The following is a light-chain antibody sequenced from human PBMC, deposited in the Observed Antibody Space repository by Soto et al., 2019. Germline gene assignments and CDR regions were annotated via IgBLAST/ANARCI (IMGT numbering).Light chain of an antibody. J-gene: IGKJ1*01. Sequence: DIHMTQSPASECVYLFELVTSSCRAIQRVSNNLNWYQQKVGKAPKLLIYGASSLQSGVPSRFSGSRSGTDFTLTISSLVPEDFATYYCQQTYSTPWTFGQGTKVDI. CDR2: GAS. CDR3: QQTYSTPWT. CDR1: QRVSNN. V-gene: IGKV1-39*01.